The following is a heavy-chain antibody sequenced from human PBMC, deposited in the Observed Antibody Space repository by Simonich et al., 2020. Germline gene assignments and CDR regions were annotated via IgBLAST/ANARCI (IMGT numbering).Heavy chain of an antibody. CDR3: ARVPDRVLNAGVTFDY. CDR2: INPNSGST. V-gene: IGHV1-2*02. D-gene: IGHD2-2*01. Sequence: QVQLVQSGAEVKKPGASVKVSCKASGYTFTGYYMHWWRQAPGQGLERMGWINPNSGSTNYAQKFQGRVTMTRDTSISTAYMELSRLRSDDTAVYYCARVPDRVLNAGVTFDYWGQGTLVTVSS. J-gene: IGHJ4*02. CDR1: GYTFTGYY.